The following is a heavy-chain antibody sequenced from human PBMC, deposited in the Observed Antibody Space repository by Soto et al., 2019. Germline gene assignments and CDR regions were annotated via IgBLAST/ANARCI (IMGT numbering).Heavy chain of an antibody. CDR3: ARVNDFWSGYSKDY. Sequence: PGGSLRLSCAASGFTFSSYWMNWVRQAPGKGLEWVANIKQDGSEKYYVDSVKGRFTISRDNAKNSLYLQMNSLRAEDTAVYYCARVNDFWSGYSKDYWGQGTLVTVSS. CDR1: GFTFSSYW. CDR2: IKQDGSEK. J-gene: IGHJ4*02. V-gene: IGHV3-7*01. D-gene: IGHD3-3*01.